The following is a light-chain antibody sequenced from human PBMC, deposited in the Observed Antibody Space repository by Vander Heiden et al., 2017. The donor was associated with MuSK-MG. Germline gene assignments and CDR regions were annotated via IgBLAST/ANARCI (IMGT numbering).Light chain of an antibody. Sequence: DIVMTQSPLSLPVTPGEPASISCRSSQSLLHSNGYNYLDWYLQKPGQSPQLLIYLGSNRDSGVHDRFSGSGSGTDFTLKSSRVEAEDVGVYYCMQALHNPITFGQGTRMEIK. CDR3: MQALHNPIT. CDR2: LGS. CDR1: QSLLHSNGYNY. J-gene: IGKJ5*01. V-gene: IGKV2-28*01.